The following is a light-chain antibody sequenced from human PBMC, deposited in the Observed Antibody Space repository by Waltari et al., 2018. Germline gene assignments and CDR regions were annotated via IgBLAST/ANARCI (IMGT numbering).Light chain of an antibody. CDR1: QSISSW. CDR3: QHYKNYPRT. Sequence: DIQMSQSPSTLSPAVGDRVPNTCRASQSISSWLAWYQQQPGNAPKLLIDEESNLQSGVPSRFSGSGYGTEFTLTISSLQPDDFATYFCQHYKNYPRTFGQGTKVEIK. V-gene: IGKV1-5*03. J-gene: IGKJ1*01. CDR2: EES.